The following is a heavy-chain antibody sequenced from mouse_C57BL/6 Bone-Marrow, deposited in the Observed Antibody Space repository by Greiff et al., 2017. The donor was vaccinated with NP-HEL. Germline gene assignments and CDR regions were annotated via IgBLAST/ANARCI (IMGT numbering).Heavy chain of an antibody. Sequence: QLVESGGGLVQPGGSLKLSCAASGFTFSDYYMYWVRQTPEKRLEWVAYISNGGGSTYYPDTVKGRFTISRVNAKNTLYLQMSSLKSEDTAMYYCSRNPYAMDYGGQGTSVTVSS. J-gene: IGHJ4*01. V-gene: IGHV5-12*01. CDR2: ISNGGGST. CDR3: SRNPYAMDY. CDR1: GFTFSDYY.